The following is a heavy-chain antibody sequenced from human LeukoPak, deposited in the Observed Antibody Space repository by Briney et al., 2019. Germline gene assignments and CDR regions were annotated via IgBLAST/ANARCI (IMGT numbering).Heavy chain of an antibody. V-gene: IGHV4-59*01. CDR3: ARAFSTTVTDDY. D-gene: IGHD4-17*01. CDR2: IYYTGST. CDR1: GGSISTYC. J-gene: IGHJ4*02. Sequence: SEALSLTCTVSGGSISTYCWSWIRQPPGKGLEWIGNIYYTGSTIYNPSLESRVTMSVDTSENQLFLNLTSVTAADTAVYYCARAFSTTVTDDYWGQGTLVTVSS.